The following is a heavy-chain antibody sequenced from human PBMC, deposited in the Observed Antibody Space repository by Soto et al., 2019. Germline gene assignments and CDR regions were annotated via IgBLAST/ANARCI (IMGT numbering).Heavy chain of an antibody. CDR2: VYYSGST. CDR1: GGSTNSRSDY. Sequence: PSETLSLTCTVSGGSTNSRSDYWGWIRQPPGKGLEWIGSVYYSGSTHDNPSLQSRVTISVDTSRNQFSLNLISVTAADTAVYFCARQPRGPGYGERCLYFDYWGYGTLVTVSS. CDR3: ARQPRGPGYGERCLYFDY. J-gene: IGHJ4*01. V-gene: IGHV4-39*01. D-gene: IGHD3-16*01.